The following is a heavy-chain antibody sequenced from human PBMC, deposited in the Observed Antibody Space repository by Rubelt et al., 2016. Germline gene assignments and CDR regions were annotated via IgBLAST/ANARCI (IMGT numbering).Heavy chain of an antibody. J-gene: IGHJ4*02. CDR3: ARGGHRDGYNYHFDY. CDR2: IYYSGST. CDR1: GGSISSYY. V-gene: IGHV4-59*12. D-gene: IGHD5-24*01. Sequence: GGSISSYYWSWIRQPPGKGLEWIGYIYYSGSTNYNPSLMSRVTMSVDTSKNQFSLKLSSVTAADTAVYYCARGGHRDGYNYHFDYWGQGTLVTVSS.